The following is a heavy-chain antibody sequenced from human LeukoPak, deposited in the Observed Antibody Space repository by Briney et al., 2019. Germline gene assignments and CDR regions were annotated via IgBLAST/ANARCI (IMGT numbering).Heavy chain of an antibody. CDR1: GFTFSSYS. D-gene: IGHD6-19*01. J-gene: IGHJ4*02. CDR2: ISSSSSYI. V-gene: IGHV3-21*01. CDR3: ARGISGWYYAEQAVRKHPLDY. Sequence: GGSLRLSCAASGFTFSSYSMNWVRQAPGKGLEWVSSISSSSSYIYYADSVKGRFTSSRDNAKNSLYLQMNSLRAEDTAVYYCARGISGWYYAEQAVRKHPLDYWGQGTLVTVSS.